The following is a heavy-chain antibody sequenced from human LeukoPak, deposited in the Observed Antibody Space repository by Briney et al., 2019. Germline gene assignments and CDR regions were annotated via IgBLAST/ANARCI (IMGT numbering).Heavy chain of an antibody. V-gene: IGHV1-18*01. CDR2: ISAYNGNT. CDR3: ARGSLRWNLDY. CDR1: GGTFSSYA. Sequence: GASVKVSCKASGGTFSSYAISWVRQAPGQGLEWMGWISAYNGNTNYAQKLQGRVTMTTDTSTSTAYMELRSLRSDDTAVYYCARGSLRWNLDYWGQGTLVTVSS. D-gene: IGHD4-23*01. J-gene: IGHJ4*02.